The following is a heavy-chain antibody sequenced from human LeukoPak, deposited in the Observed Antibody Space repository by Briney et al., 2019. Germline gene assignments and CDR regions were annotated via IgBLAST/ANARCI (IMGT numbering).Heavy chain of an antibody. J-gene: IGHJ4*02. CDR2: ISSSGSTI. V-gene: IGHV3-48*03. Sequence: GGSLRLFCAASGFTFSSYEMNWVRQAPGKGLEWVSYISSSGSTIYYADSVKGRFTISRDNAKNSLYLQMNSLRAEYTAVYYCARGLRDYGSGTERDYWGQGTLVTVSS. CDR3: ARGLRDYGSGTERDY. CDR1: GFTFSSYE. D-gene: IGHD3-10*01.